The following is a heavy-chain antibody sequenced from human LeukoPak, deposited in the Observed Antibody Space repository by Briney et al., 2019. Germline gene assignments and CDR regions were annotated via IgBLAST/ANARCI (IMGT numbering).Heavy chain of an antibody. J-gene: IGHJ4*02. D-gene: IGHD6-13*01. Sequence: PGRSLRLSCTASGFTFGDYATSWVRQAPGKGLEWVGFIRSKAYGGTTEYAASVKGRFTISRDDSKSIAYLQMNSLKTEDTAVYYCTRDLYSSSWYRDFDYWGQGTLVTVSS. CDR1: GFTFGDYA. V-gene: IGHV3-49*04. CDR2: IRSKAYGGTT. CDR3: TRDLYSSSWYRDFDY.